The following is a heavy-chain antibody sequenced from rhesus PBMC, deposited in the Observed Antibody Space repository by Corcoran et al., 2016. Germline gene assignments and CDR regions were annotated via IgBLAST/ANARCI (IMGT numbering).Heavy chain of an antibody. CDR1: GYSISSGYY. Sequence: QVQLQESGPGLVKPSETLSLTCAVSGYSISSGYYWGCIRHPPGKGLEYIGYISGGTGSTYYNPSLKSRVTISKDSSKNQFSLKLTSVTAADTAFYFCARHSDTVTTFGLDSWGQGVVVTVSS. CDR2: ISGGTGST. J-gene: IGHJ6*01. V-gene: IGHV4-99*01. D-gene: IGHD4-23*01. CDR3: ARHSDTVTTFGLDS.